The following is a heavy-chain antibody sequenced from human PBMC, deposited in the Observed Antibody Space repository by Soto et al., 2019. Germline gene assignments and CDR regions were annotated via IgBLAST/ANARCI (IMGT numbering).Heavy chain of an antibody. V-gene: IGHV3-21*01. Sequence: GGSLRLSCAASGFTFSGYSMNWVRQAPGKGLEWVSSISSSSSYIYYADSVKGRFTISRDNAKNSLYLQMNSLRAEDTAVYYCARDLLAARHTNWFDPWGQGTLVTVSS. CDR2: ISSSSSYI. J-gene: IGHJ5*02. CDR1: GFTFSGYS. CDR3: ARDLLAARHTNWFDP. D-gene: IGHD6-6*01.